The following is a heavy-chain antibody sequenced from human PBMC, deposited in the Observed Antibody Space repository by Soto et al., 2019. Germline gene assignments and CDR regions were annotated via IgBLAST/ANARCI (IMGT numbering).Heavy chain of an antibody. CDR1: GYAFTTYG. J-gene: IGHJ4*02. Sequence: QVHLVQSGAEVKKPGASVKVSCQGSGYAFTTYGITWVRQAPGQGLEWRGWISAHNGNTNYAQKLQGRVTGTRDTATSTAYMELRSLRYDDTSVYYCARGRYGDYWGQGALVTVSS. D-gene: IGHD1-1*01. CDR3: ARGRYGDY. CDR2: ISAHNGNT. V-gene: IGHV1-18*01.